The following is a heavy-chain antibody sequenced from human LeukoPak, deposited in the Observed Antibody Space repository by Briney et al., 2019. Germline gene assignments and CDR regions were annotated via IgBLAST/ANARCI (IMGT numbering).Heavy chain of an antibody. CDR1: GFTFSSFG. Sequence: GGSLRLSCAASGFTFSSFGMHWVRQAPGKGLEWVAVIWYDGSQKYYADSVKGRFTISRDNSKNTLYLQMNSLRAEDTAVYYCARASIVGATDYWGQGTLVTVSS. D-gene: IGHD1-26*01. CDR2: IWYDGSQK. CDR3: ARASIVGATDY. V-gene: IGHV3-33*01. J-gene: IGHJ4*02.